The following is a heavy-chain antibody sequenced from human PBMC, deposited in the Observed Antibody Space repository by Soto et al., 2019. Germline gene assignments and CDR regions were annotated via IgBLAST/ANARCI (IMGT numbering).Heavy chain of an antibody. Sequence: PGGSLRLSCAASGFTFSSYGMHWVRQAPGKGLEWVAVISYDGSNKYYADSVKGRFTISRDNSKNTLYLQMNSLRAEDTAVYDCAKDEGYISGWYYYYGMDVWGQGTTVTVSS. CDR3: AKDEGYISGWYYYYGMDV. V-gene: IGHV3-30*18. CDR2: ISYDGSNK. D-gene: IGHD6-19*01. CDR1: GFTFSSYG. J-gene: IGHJ6*02.